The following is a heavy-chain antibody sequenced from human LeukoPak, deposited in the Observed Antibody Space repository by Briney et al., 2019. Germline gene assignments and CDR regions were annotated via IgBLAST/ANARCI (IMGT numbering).Heavy chain of an antibody. CDR3: ARGGFSGSSDFDF. Sequence: SETLSLTCTVSGGSLSSGGYYWNWIRQPAGKGLEWIGYIYHSGSRFYNPSLKSRVTISDDRSKNQFSLRLTSVTAADTAVYYCARGGFSGSSDFDFWGQGTLVSVSS. J-gene: IGHJ4*02. V-gene: IGHV4-30-2*01. D-gene: IGHD6-6*01. CDR2: IYHSGSR. CDR1: GGSLSSGGYY.